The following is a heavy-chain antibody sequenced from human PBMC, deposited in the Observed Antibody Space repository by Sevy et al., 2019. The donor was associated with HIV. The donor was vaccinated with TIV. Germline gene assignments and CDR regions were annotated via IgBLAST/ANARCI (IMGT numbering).Heavy chain of an antibody. D-gene: IGHD3-3*01. Sequence: GGSLRLSCAASGFSFEDYGMSWVRQVPGKGPEWVSGINWNGGSTSYADSVKGRFTISGDNAKNSLFLQMKGLRAEDTALYYCARDPPSYYDYRTGYHDSWGQGTRVTVSS. J-gene: IGHJ4*02. V-gene: IGHV3-20*04. CDR1: GFSFEDYG. CDR2: INWNGGST. CDR3: ARDPPSYYDYRTGYHDS.